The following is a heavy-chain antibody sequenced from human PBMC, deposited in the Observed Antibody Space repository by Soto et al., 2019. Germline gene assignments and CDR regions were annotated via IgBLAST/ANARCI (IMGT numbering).Heavy chain of an antibody. CDR1: GSTLTELS. CDR2: FDPEDGET. Sequence: QVQLVQAGAAVKQPGASVKVSCKVSGSTLTELSMHWVRQAPGKGLEWMGGFDPEDGETIYAQKFQGRVTMTEDTPPDTADLELSSLRSEDTAVYYCATDLAGRRGLGAYDSDYWGKGTLVPVSS. D-gene: IGHD1-26*01. V-gene: IGHV1-24*01. CDR3: ATDLAGRRGLGAYDSDY. J-gene: IGHJ4*02.